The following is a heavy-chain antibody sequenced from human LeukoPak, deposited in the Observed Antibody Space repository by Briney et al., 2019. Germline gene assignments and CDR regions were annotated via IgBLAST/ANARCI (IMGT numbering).Heavy chain of an antibody. Sequence: GASVKVSYKASGYTFTAYYIHWVRQAPGQRLEWMGWVSPNNGGTNYAQKFQGRVTMTRDTSISTLYMDLNSLRSDDTAVYYCARSDVLYASQGEARYFNHWGQGTLVTVSS. V-gene: IGHV1-2*02. D-gene: IGHD3-16*01. CDR3: ARSDVLYASQGEARYFNH. J-gene: IGHJ4*02. CDR1: GYTFTAYY. CDR2: VSPNNGGT.